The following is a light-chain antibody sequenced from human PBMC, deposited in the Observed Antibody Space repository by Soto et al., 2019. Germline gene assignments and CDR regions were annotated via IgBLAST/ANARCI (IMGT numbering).Light chain of an antibody. CDR3: QQIYSTPYT. J-gene: IGKJ2*01. Sequence: DIQMTQSPSSLSASVGDRVTITCRASQSISSYLNWYQQKPGKAPNLLIYAASSLQSGVPSRFSGSASGTDFTLTIISLQPEDFATYYCQQIYSTPYTFGQGTKLEIK. CDR1: QSISSY. CDR2: AAS. V-gene: IGKV1-39*01.